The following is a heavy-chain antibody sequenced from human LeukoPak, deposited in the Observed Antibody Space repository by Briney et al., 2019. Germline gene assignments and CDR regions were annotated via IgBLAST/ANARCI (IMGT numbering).Heavy chain of an antibody. CDR2: ISGSGGST. J-gene: IGHJ4*02. D-gene: IGHD6-13*01. CDR1: GFTFSSYA. CDR3: AKDWKQQLVSYFDY. V-gene: IGHV3-23*01. Sequence: PGGSLRLSCAASGFTFSSYAMSWVRQAPGKGLEWVSAISGSGGSTYYADSVKGRFTISRDNSKNTLCLQMNSLRAEDTAVYYCAKDWKQQLVSYFDYWGQGTLVTVSS.